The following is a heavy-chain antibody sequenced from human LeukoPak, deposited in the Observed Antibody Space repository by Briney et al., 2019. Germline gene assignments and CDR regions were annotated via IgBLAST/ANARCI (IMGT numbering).Heavy chain of an antibody. CDR2: IKQNGTEK. CDR1: GFTFSSYW. V-gene: IGHV3-7*01. J-gene: IGHJ3*02. D-gene: IGHD1-26*01. CDR3: AIPSGSYSTDAFDI. Sequence: GGSLRLSCAASGFTFSSYWMTWVRQAPGKGLEWVANIKQNGTEKYYVDSVKGRFTISRDNAKNSLFLQMNSLRPEDTAVYYCAIPSGSYSTDAFDIWGQGTMVTVSS.